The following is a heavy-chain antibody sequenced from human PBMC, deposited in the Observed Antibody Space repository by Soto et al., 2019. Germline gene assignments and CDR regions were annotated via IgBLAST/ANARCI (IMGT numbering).Heavy chain of an antibody. CDR3: ASSRLGDYYDSDGLDN. J-gene: IGHJ4*02. V-gene: IGHV1-69*02. D-gene: IGHD3-22*01. CDR2: IIPIFDIT. Sequence: QVQLVQSGTEVKKPGSSVTVSCKASGGPYSKYSISWVRQAPGQGLEWMGRIIPIFDITNYAQKFQGRVTITADKATSTVYMDLSSLRSEDTAVYYCASSRLGDYYDSDGLDNWGQGTLVTVSS. CDR1: GGPYSKYS.